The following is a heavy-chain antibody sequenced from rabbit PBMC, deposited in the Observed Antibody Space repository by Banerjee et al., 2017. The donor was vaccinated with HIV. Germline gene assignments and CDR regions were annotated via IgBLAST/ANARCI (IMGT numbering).Heavy chain of an antibody. CDR1: GFDFSSYW. J-gene: IGHJ4*01. CDR3: KNYNL. CDR2: IYTGDGST. V-gene: IGHV1S45*01. Sequence: QQQLEESGGGLVKPEGSLTLTCKASGFDFSSYWMCWVRQAPGKGLELIGCIYTGDGSTWYASWVNGRFTISKTSSTTVTLQMTSLTAADTATYFCKNYNLWGPGTLVTVS.